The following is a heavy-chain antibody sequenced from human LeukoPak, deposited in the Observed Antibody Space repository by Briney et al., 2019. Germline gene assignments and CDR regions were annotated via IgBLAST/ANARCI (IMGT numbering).Heavy chain of an antibody. D-gene: IGHD6-13*01. CDR1: GFTFSSYS. CDR3: ARVRIAAAGFDY. V-gene: IGHV3-21*01. J-gene: IGHJ4*02. Sequence: GGSLRLSCAASGFTFSSYSMNWVRQAPGTGLECVSSISSSSSYIYYADSGKGRFTITRDNAKNPLYLQMNRLRAEDTAVYYCARVRIAAAGFDYWGQGTLVTVSS. CDR2: ISSSSSYI.